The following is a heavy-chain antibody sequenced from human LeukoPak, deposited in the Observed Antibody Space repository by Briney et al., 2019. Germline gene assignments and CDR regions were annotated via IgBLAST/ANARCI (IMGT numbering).Heavy chain of an antibody. J-gene: IGHJ4*02. CDR3: TRDYYDILTGYYFWYFDY. V-gene: IGHV3-49*04. D-gene: IGHD3-9*01. CDR2: IRSKAYGGTT. Sequence: PGGSLRLSCAASGFTFSNYAMSWVRQAPGKGLEWVGFIRSKAYGGTTEYAASVKGRFTISRDDSKSIAYLQMNSLKTEDTAVYYCTRDYYDILTGYYFWYFDYWGQGTLVTVSS. CDR1: GFTFSNYA.